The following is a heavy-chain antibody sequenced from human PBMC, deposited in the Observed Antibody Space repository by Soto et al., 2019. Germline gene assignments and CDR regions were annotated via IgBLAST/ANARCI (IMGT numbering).Heavy chain of an antibody. Sequence: SVKVSCKASGGTFSSYAISWVRQAPGQGLEWMGGIIPIFGTANYAQKFQGRVTITADESTSTAYMELSSLRSEDTAVYYCAREIFGARGGMDVWGQGTTVTVSS. D-gene: IGHD3-3*01. CDR2: IIPIFGTA. CDR3: AREIFGARGGMDV. V-gene: IGHV1-69*13. J-gene: IGHJ6*02. CDR1: GGTFSSYA.